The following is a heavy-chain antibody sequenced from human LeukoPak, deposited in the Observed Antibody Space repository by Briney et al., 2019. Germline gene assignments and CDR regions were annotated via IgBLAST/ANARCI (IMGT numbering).Heavy chain of an antibody. Sequence: ASVKVSCKASGYTFTSYGISWVRQAPGQGLEWMGWISAYNGNTNYAQKFQERVTITRDMSTSTAYMELSSLRSEDTAVYYCARWIGTDDSSGYYYVGYFQHWGQGTLVTVSS. CDR3: ARWIGTDDSSGYYYVGYFQH. D-gene: IGHD3-22*01. V-gene: IGHV1-18*01. CDR2: ISAYNGNT. CDR1: GYTFTSYG. J-gene: IGHJ1*01.